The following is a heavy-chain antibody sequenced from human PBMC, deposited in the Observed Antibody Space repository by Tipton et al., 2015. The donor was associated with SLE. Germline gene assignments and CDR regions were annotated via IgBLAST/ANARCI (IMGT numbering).Heavy chain of an antibody. D-gene: IGHD1-26*01. CDR3: AKDSKYSGSYSYFDY. Sequence: GSLRLSCAASGFTFSSYEMNWVRQAPGKGLEWVSYISSSGSTIYYADSVKGRFTISRDNAKNSLYLQMNSLRAEDTAVYYCAKDSKYSGSYSYFDYWGQGTLVTVSS. CDR1: GFTFSSYE. J-gene: IGHJ4*02. V-gene: IGHV3-48*03. CDR2: ISSSGSTI.